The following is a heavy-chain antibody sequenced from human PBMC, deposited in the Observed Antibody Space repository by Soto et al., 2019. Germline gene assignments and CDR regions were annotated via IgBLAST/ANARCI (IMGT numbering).Heavy chain of an antibody. D-gene: IGHD3-16*01. CDR1: GFTFSSYA. Sequence: PGGSLRLSCAASGFTFSSYAMSWVRQAPGKGLEWVSAISGSGGSTYYADSVKGRFTISRDNSKNTLYLQMNSLRAEDTAVYYCANLGSPPYYYYYMDVWGKGTTVTVSS. CDR2: ISGSGGST. J-gene: IGHJ6*03. V-gene: IGHV3-23*01. CDR3: ANLGSPPYYYYYMDV.